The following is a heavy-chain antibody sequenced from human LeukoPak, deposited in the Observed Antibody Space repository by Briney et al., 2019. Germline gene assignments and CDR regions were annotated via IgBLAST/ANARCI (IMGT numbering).Heavy chain of an antibody. D-gene: IGHD6-13*01. V-gene: IGHV3-7*01. CDR2: IKQDGSEK. J-gene: IGHJ6*03. CDR3: ARVPGSSSWYLLYYYYYYMDV. CDR1: GFTFSSDW. Sequence: GGSLRLSCAASGFTFSSDWMSWVRQAPGKGLEWVANIKQDGSEKYYVDSVKGRFTISRDNAKNSLYLQMNSLRAEDTAVYYCARVPGSSSWYLLYYYYYYMDVWGKGTTVTVSS.